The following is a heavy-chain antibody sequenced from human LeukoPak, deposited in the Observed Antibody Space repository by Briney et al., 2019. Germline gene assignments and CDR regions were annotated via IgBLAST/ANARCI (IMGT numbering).Heavy chain of an antibody. V-gene: IGHV3-30*07. D-gene: IGHD3-10*01. CDR2: ISYDGSNK. CDR1: GFTFSSYA. CDR3: AREDYDSGSDTFDI. J-gene: IGHJ3*02. Sequence: PGGSLRLSCAAPGFTFSSYAMHWVRQAPGKGLEWVAVISYDGSNKYYADSVKGRFTISRDNSKNTLYLQMNSLRAEDTAVYYCAREDYDSGSDTFDIWGQGTMVTVSS.